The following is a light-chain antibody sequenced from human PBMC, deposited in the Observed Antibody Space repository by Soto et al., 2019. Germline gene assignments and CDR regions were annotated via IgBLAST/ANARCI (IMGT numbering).Light chain of an antibody. V-gene: IGKV4-1*01. Sequence: DIVMTQSPDSLAVSLGERGTITCKSSQSVLYSSNNANYLAWFQQKPGQPPKLLIYWASTRQYGVPDRFTGSGSGTDFTLTISSLQAEDVAVYYCQQYYTSPLTFGGGTKVEIK. CDR2: WAS. J-gene: IGKJ4*01. CDR3: QQYYTSPLT. CDR1: QSVLYSSNNANY.